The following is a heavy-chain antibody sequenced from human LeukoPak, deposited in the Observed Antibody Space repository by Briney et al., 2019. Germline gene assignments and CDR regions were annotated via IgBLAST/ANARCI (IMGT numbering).Heavy chain of an antibody. CDR2: ISYDGSNK. V-gene: IGHV3-30-3*01. J-gene: IGHJ4*02. D-gene: IGHD3-3*01. CDR3: ARQLSTITIFDY. CDR1: GFTFSSYA. Sequence: GRSLRLSCAASGFTFSSYAMHWVRQAPGKGLEWVAVISYDGSNKYYADSVKGRFTISRDNSKNTLYLQMNSLGAEDTAVYYCARQLSTITIFDYWGQGTLVTVSS.